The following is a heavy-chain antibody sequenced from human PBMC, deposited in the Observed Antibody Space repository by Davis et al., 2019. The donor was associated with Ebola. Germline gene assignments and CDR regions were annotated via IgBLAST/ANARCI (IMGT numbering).Heavy chain of an antibody. Sequence: PGGSLRLSCAASGFTFSSYSMNWVRQAPGKGLEWVSSISSSSSYIYYADSVKGRFTISRDNAKNSLYLQMSSLRSEDTAVYYCAATGTTYYRYNWFDPWGQGTLVTVSS. V-gene: IGHV3-21*04. D-gene: IGHD1-7*01. CDR2: ISSSSSYI. CDR3: AATGTTYYRYNWFDP. J-gene: IGHJ5*02. CDR1: GFTFSSYS.